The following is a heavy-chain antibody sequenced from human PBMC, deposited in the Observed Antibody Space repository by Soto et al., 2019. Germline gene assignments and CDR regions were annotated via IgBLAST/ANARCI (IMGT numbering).Heavy chain of an antibody. CDR2: IYPGDSDT. CDR3: ASDIIVIPGAKGLDY. CDR1: GHSFTSYW. V-gene: IGHV5-51*01. D-gene: IGHD2-2*01. J-gene: IGHJ4*02. Sequence: GESLKISCKGSGHSFTSYWIGWVRQMPGRGLEWMGIIYPGDSDTRYSPSFQGQVTISADKSISTAYLQWSSLRSEDTAVYYCASDIIVIPGAKGLDYWGQGALVTVSS.